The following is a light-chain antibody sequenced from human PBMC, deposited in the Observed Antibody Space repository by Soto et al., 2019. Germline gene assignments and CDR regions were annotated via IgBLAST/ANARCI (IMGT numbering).Light chain of an antibody. Sequence: QYALTQAAAVSGRPGQSITISCTGTSSDVGAYNYVSWYQQHPGKAPKLMIYEVSNRPSGVSNRFSGSKSGNTASLTISGLQAEDEADYYCSSYISSSTLVFGTGTKVTVL. J-gene: IGLJ1*01. CDR3: SSYISSSTLV. CDR2: EVS. CDR1: SSDVGAYNY. V-gene: IGLV2-14*01.